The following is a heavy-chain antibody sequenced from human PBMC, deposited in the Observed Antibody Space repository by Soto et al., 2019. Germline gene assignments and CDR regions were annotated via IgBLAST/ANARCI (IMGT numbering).Heavy chain of an antibody. D-gene: IGHD6-19*01. V-gene: IGHV1-8*01. J-gene: IGHJ6*02. CDR2: MNPNSGNT. CDR3: ARGAVAGNYYYYYGMDV. CDR1: GYTFTSYD. Sequence: QVQLVQSGAEVKKPGASVKVSCKASGYTFTSYDINWVRQATGQGLEWMGWMNPNSGNTGYAQKFQGRVTMTRNTTISTAYMELSSLRSEDTAVYYCARGAVAGNYYYYYGMDVWGQGTTVTVSS.